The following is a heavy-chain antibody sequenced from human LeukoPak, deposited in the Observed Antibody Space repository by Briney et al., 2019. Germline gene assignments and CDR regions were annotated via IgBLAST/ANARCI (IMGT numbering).Heavy chain of an antibody. CDR2: IYYSGST. CDR1: GGSLSSYY. J-gene: IGHJ5*02. D-gene: IGHD6-13*01. CDR3: ARAPSAAGLNWFDP. V-gene: IGHV4-59*01. Sequence: SETLSLTCTVSGGSLSSYYWSWIRQPPGKGLEWIGYIYYSGSTNYNPSLKSRVTISVDTSKNQFSLKLSSVTAADTAVYYCARAPSAAGLNWFDPWGQGTLVTVSS.